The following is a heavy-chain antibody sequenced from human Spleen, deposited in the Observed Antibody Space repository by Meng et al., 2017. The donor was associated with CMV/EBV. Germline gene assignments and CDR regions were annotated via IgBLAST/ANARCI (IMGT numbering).Heavy chain of an antibody. CDR2: INHSGST. CDR1: GWSFSGYF. J-gene: IGHJ4*02. V-gene: IGHV4-34*01. D-gene: IGHD2-21*02. CDR3: ARAYCGGDCYSRGGYYFDY. Sequence: AQLQQWAARLLHPSGPLSLTCAVYGWSFSGYFLSWIRQPPGKGLEWIGEINHSGSTNYNPSLKSRVTISVDTSKNQFSLKLSSVTAADTAVYYCARAYCGGDCYSRGGYYFDYWGQGILVTVSS.